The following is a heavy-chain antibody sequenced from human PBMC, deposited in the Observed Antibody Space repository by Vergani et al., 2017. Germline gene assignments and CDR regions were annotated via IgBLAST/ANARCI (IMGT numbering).Heavy chain of an antibody. D-gene: IGHD1-26*01. CDR2: ISGSGDRT. Sequence: EVQLLESGGGSAQPGESLRLSCVASGFTFTAHGLNWVRQAPGKGLEWVSTISGSGDRTYYADSVKGRFTISRDNSKNTVNLQMDSLRVEDTAVYYCAKDVYSGSFSDFDYWGQGNLVTVSS. CDR3: AKDVYSGSFSDFDY. CDR1: GFTFTAHG. J-gene: IGHJ4*02. V-gene: IGHV3-23*01.